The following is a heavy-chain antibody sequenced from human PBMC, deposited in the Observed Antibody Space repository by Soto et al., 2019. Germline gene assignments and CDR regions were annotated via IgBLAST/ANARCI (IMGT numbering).Heavy chain of an antibody. D-gene: IGHD1-1*01. V-gene: IGHV3-48*03. J-gene: IGHJ6*02. CDR2: ISPSDSAA. CDR1: GFTFSRYE. CDR3: ARTLKNQLPPYYYAMDV. Sequence: EEQLVESGGGLVHPGGSLRLSCSASGFTFSRYEMNWVRQGPGRGLEWISYISPSDSAAYYADSVKSRFTISRDNAKNTLILQMNSLRAEDTAVYYCARTLKNQLPPYYYAMDVWGQGTTVTVSS.